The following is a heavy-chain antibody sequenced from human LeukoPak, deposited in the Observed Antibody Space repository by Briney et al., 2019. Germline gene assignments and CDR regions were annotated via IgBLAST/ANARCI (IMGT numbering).Heavy chain of an antibody. Sequence: GGSLRLSCAASGFTFSSYSMNWVRQAPGKGLEWVSGINWNGGSTGYADSVKGRFTISRDNAKNSLYLQMNSLRAEDTALYHCARDRYGSGSYRGGFDPWGQGTLVTVSS. J-gene: IGHJ5*02. CDR2: INWNGGST. V-gene: IGHV3-20*01. CDR1: GFTFSSYS. D-gene: IGHD3-10*01. CDR3: ARDRYGSGSYRGGFDP.